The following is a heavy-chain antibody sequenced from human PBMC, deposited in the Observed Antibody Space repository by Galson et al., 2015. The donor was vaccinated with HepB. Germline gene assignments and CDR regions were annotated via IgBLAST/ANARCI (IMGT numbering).Heavy chain of an antibody. J-gene: IGHJ6*02. CDR3: ARVPLLESNPYYYYYGMDV. D-gene: IGHD3-3*01. CDR2: ISSSSSYT. Sequence: SLRLSCAASGFTFSDYYMSWIRQAPGKGLEWVPYISSSSSYTNYADSVKGRFTISRDNAKNSLYLQMNSLRAEDTAVYYCARVPLLESNPYYYYYGMDVWGQGTTVTVSS. CDR1: GFTFSDYY. V-gene: IGHV3-11*06.